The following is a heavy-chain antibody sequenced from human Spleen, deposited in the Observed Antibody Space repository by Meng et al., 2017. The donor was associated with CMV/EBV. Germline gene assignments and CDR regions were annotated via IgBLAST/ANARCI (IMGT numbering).Heavy chain of an antibody. D-gene: IGHD2-2*01. V-gene: IGHV1-2*02. Sequence: ASVKVSCKASEYTFTDYYMHWVRQAPGQGLEWMGWINPNSGGTNYAQHFQGRVTMTRDTSISTAYMELSGLTTDDTAIYYCTTSSRYCSSTSCYGFVYWGQGTLVTVSS. CDR1: EYTFTDYY. CDR3: TTSSRYCSSTSCYGFVY. J-gene: IGHJ4*02. CDR2: INPNSGGT.